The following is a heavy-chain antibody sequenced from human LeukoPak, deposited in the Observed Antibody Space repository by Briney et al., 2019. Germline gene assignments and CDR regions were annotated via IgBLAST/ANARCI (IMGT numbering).Heavy chain of an antibody. J-gene: IGHJ3*02. Sequence: SETLSLTCAVYGGSFSGYYWSWIRQPPGKGLEWIGEINHSGSTNYNPSLKSRVTISVDTSKNQLSLKLNSVTAADTAVYYCARTAYYGSGSYYDYKSAFDIWGQGTMVTVSS. D-gene: IGHD3-10*01. CDR2: INHSGST. V-gene: IGHV4-34*01. CDR3: ARTAYYGSGSYYDYKSAFDI. CDR1: GGSFSGYY.